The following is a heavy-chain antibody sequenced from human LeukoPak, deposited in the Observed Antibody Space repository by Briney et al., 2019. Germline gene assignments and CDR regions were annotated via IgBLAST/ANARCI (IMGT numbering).Heavy chain of an antibody. CDR3: ASGPVLRYFDWLPDYFDY. J-gene: IGHJ4*02. CDR1: GGSISSGGYS. Sequence: PSETQSLTCADSGGSISSGGYSWSWIRQPPGKGLEWIGYIYHSGSTYYNPSLKSRVTISVDRSKNQFSLKLSSVTAADTAVYYCASGPVLRYFDWLPDYFDYWGQGTLVTVSS. CDR2: IYHSGST. V-gene: IGHV4-30-2*01. D-gene: IGHD3-9*01.